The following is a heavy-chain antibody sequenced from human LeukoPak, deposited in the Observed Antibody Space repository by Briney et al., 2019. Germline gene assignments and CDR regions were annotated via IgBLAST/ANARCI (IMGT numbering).Heavy chain of an antibody. CDR1: GFTFSSYA. V-gene: IGHV3-30-3*01. CDR3: ARAPDGICTTITCYKRDASDI. D-gene: IGHD2-2*01. J-gene: IGHJ3*02. Sequence: PGRSLRLSCAASGFTFSSYAMHWVRQAPGKGLEWVAVISYDGSNKYYADSVKGRFTISRDNSKNTLYLQMNSLRAEDTAVYYCARAPDGICTTITCYKRDASDIWGQGTMVTVSS. CDR2: ISYDGSNK.